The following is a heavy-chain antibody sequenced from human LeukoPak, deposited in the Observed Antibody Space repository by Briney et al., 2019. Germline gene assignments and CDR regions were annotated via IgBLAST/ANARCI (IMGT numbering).Heavy chain of an antibody. CDR3: ARRYCSGGSCYFY. CDR1: GGTFSSYA. V-gene: IGHV1-69*13. D-gene: IGHD2-15*01. CDR2: IIPIFGTA. J-gene: IGHJ4*02. Sequence: GASVKVSCKASGGTFSSYAISWVRQAPGQGLEWMGGIIPIFGTANYAQKFQGRVTITADESTSTAYMELSSLRSEDTAVYYYARRYCSGGSCYFYWGQGTLVTVSS.